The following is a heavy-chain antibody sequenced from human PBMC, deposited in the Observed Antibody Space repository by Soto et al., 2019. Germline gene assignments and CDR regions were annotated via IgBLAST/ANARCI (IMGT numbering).Heavy chain of an antibody. Sequence: GSLRLSCAASGFTFSSHWMTWVRQAPGKGLEWVANIKPDGSEKYYVDSVKGRFTISRDNAKNSVYLQMNSLKAEDTALYYCARFLDIWGQGTMVTVSS. CDR2: IKPDGSEK. V-gene: IGHV3-7*01. CDR3: ARFLDI. CDR1: GFTFSSHW. J-gene: IGHJ3*02.